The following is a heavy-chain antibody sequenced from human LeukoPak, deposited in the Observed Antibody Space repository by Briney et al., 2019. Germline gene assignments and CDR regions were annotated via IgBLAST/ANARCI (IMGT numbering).Heavy chain of an antibody. Sequence: GGSLRLSCAASGFTFSSYEMNWVRQAPGKGLEWVSYISSSGSTIYYADSVKGRFTISRDNAKNSLHLQMNSLRAEDTAVYYCARDLRATNFMVRGVIWGFDYWGQGTLVTVSS. CDR2: ISSSGSTI. D-gene: IGHD3-10*01. CDR3: ARDLRATNFMVRGVIWGFDY. CDR1: GFTFSSYE. J-gene: IGHJ4*02. V-gene: IGHV3-48*03.